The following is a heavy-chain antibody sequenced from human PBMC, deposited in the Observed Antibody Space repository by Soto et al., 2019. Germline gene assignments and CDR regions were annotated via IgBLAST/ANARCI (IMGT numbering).Heavy chain of an antibody. CDR1: GFTFNSYW. Sequence: EVQLVESGGGLVQPGGSLRLSCVASGFTFNSYWMSWVRQAPGKGLEWVASIKQDGSEKYYVDSVKGRFTISRDNAKNSLYLQMNSLRDXDXXXXYXXXXXXXXXXXXXXXDYWGQGTLVTVSS. CDR3: XXXXXXXXXXXXXXDY. J-gene: IGHJ4*02. CDR2: IKQDGSEK. V-gene: IGHV3-7*01.